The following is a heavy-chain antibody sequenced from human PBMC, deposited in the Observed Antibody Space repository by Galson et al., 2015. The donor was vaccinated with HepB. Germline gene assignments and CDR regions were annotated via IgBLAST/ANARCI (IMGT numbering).Heavy chain of an antibody. Sequence: SVKVSCKASGYTFTGYYMHWVRQAPGQGLEWMGWINPNSGGANYAQKFQGWVTMTRDTSISTAYMELSRLRSDDTAVYYCARRGGSYYYGMDVWGQGTTVTVSS. J-gene: IGHJ6*02. CDR3: ARRGGSYYYGMDV. V-gene: IGHV1-2*04. CDR2: INPNSGGA. CDR1: GYTFTGYY. D-gene: IGHD4-23*01.